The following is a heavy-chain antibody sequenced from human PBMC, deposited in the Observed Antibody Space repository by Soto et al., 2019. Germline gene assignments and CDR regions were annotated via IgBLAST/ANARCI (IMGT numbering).Heavy chain of an antibody. J-gene: IGHJ4*02. Sequence: PSXTLSLTCTVSGGSISSGGYYWSWIRQHPGKGLEWIGYIYYSGSTYYNPSLKSRVTISVDTSKNQFSLKLSSVTAADTAVYYCARDGGQRGYSSAGNFDYWGQGTLVTVSS. CDR2: IYYSGST. CDR3: ARDGGQRGYSSAGNFDY. V-gene: IGHV4-31*03. D-gene: IGHD5-18*01. CDR1: GGSISSGGYY.